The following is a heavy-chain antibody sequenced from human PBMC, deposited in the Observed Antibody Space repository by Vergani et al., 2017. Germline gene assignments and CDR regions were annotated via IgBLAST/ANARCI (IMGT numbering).Heavy chain of an antibody. CDR2: IIPIFGTA. CDR3: AREAEAVVTACRYCGMDV. J-gene: IGHJ6*02. CDR1: GGTFSSYA. Sequence: QVQLVQSGAEVKKPGSSVKVSCKASGGTFSSYAISWVRQAPGQGLEWMGGIIPIFGTANYAQKFQGRVPITADESTSTAYMELSSLRSEHTAVYYCAREAEAVVTACRYCGMDVWGQGTTVTVSS. V-gene: IGHV1-69*01. D-gene: IGHD2-21*02.